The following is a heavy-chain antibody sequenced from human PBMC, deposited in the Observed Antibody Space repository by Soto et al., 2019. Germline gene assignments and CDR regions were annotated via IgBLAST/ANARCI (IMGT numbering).Heavy chain of an antibody. D-gene: IGHD6-19*01. J-gene: IGHJ3*02. CDR1: GFTFSTYS. V-gene: IGHV3-48*01. Sequence: GGSLRLSCAASGFTFSTYSMNWARQAPGKGLEWVSAISSSGTTIYYTDSVKGRFIFSRDNPKNTMYLQMNSLRAEDTAVYFCAKTTDGWFSAFEIWGQGTVVTVSS. CDR2: ISSSGTTI. CDR3: AKTTDGWFSAFEI.